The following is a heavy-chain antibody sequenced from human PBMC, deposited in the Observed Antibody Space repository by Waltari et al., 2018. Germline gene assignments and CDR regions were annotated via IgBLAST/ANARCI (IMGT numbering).Heavy chain of an antibody. V-gene: IGHV3-72*01. D-gene: IGHD1-26*01. CDR3: SYSGSYKHFQD. CDR2: VRDKANRYTT. CDR1: GFTFSDHY. J-gene: IGHJ1*01. Sequence: EVQLVESAGGLVQPGGSLSLSCAASGFTFSDHYMDWVRQAPGKGLEWVGRVRDKANRYTTEYAASVKGRFTISRDDLKNSLFLQMNSLKTEDTAVYYCSYSGSYKHFQDWGQGTLVTVSS.